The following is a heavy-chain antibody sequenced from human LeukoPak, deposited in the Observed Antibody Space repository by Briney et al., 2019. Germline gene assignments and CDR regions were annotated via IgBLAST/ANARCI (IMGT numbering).Heavy chain of an antibody. CDR1: GYTFTSYG. D-gene: IGHD2-2*01. CDR3: ARDLHCSSTSCYQGTYYYYGMDV. J-gene: IGHJ6*02. Sequence: ASVKVSCKASGYTFTSYGISWVRQPPGQGLEWMGWISAYNGNTNYAQKLQGRVTMTTDTSTSTAYMELRSLRSDDTAVYYCARDLHCSSTSCYQGTYYYYGMDVWGQGSTVTVSS. CDR2: ISAYNGNT. V-gene: IGHV1-18*01.